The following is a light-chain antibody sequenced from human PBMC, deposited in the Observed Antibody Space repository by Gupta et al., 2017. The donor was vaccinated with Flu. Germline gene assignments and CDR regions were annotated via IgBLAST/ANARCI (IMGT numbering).Light chain of an antibody. CDR2: CAS. CDR1: QSVNTY. J-gene: IGKJ2*03. V-gene: IGKV3-11*01. CDR3: QQRCNCPPG. Sequence: EIVLTKSPATLSLSTGERATLSCMASQSVNTYLAWYQQKPGQPPRLLIYCASNRATGIPARFSGSGSGTDFTLTISSLEPEDFAVYYCQQRCNCPPGFGQGTKLEIK.